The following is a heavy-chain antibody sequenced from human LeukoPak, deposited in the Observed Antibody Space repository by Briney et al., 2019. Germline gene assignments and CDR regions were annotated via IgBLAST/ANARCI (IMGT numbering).Heavy chain of an antibody. D-gene: IGHD3-22*01. J-gene: IGHJ4*02. CDR3: AXDRRSAMKSSGYFDY. V-gene: IGHV3-23*01. CDR1: GFTISNYA. CDR2: MSGSAGNT. Sequence: PGGSLRLSCAVSGFTISNYAMSWVRQAPGKGLEWVSLMSGSAGNTYYADSVRGRITISRDNSKNTLYLQMNSLRAEDTAVYYCAXDRRSAMKSSGYFDYWGQGTLVTVSS.